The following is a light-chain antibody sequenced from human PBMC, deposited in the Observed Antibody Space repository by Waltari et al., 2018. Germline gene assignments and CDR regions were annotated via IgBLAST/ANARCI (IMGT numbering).Light chain of an antibody. J-gene: IGKJ4*01. CDR2: AAS. Sequence: VMTQSPATLSVSPGESATLSCRASQSAGSDLAWYQQKPGQAPRLLMYAASTRATGIPARFSGSGSGTEFTLTISSLQSEDFAVYYCQHYYNWPPLTFGGGTKVEIK. V-gene: IGKV3-15*01. CDR3: QHYYNWPPLT. CDR1: QSAGSD.